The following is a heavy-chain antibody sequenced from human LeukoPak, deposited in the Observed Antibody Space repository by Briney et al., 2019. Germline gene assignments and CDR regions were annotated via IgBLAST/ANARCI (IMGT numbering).Heavy chain of an antibody. V-gene: IGHV1-69*04. Sequence: SVKVSCKASGGTFSSYAISWVRQAPGQGLEWMGRIIPILGIANYVQKFQGRVTITADKSTSTAYMELSSLRSEDTAVYYCARVNRWDYGDYVDYWGQGTLVTVSS. D-gene: IGHD4-17*01. CDR3: ARVNRWDYGDYVDY. CDR2: IIPILGIA. CDR1: GGTFSSYA. J-gene: IGHJ4*02.